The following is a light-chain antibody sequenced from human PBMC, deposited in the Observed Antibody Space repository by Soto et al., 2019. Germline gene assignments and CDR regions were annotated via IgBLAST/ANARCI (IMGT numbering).Light chain of an antibody. Sequence: DFQMTQSPSSLSASVGDRVTITCRASQDISDHLAWYQHKPGKVPKLLIYEASTLQSGVPSRFSGGGSGTDFTLTISSLQTEDVTIYHCQKYNGTPRTFGQGTKVELK. CDR3: QKYNGTPRT. V-gene: IGKV1-27*01. CDR2: EAS. J-gene: IGKJ1*01. CDR1: QDISDH.